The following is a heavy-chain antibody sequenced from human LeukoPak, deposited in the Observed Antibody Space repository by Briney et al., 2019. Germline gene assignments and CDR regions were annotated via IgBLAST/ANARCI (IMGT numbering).Heavy chain of an antibody. CDR1: GGSISSGSYY. D-gene: IGHD3-10*01. V-gene: IGHV4-61*09. CDR3: ARKRSAAGSGGFIRASRYFDY. CDR2: INHSGST. Sequence: SQTLSLTCTVSGGSISSGSYYWSWIRQPAGKGLEWIGEINHSGSTNYNPSLKSRVTISVDTSKNQFSLKLSSVTAADTAVYYCARKRSAAGSGGFIRASRYFDYWGQGTLVTVSS. J-gene: IGHJ4*02.